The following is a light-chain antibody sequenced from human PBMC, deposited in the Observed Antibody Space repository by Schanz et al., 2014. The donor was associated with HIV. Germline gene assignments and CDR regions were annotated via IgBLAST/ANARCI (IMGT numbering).Light chain of an antibody. J-gene: IGKJ1*01. CDR1: QSISSW. CDR3: QQYNSYRRT. V-gene: IGKV1-5*03. CDR2: KAS. Sequence: DIQMTQSTSTVSASVGDRVSITCRASQSISSWLAWYQQKPGKAPKLLIYKASSLESGVPSRFSGSGSGTEFTLTINSLQPDDFATYYCQQYNSYRRTFGQGTKVEIK.